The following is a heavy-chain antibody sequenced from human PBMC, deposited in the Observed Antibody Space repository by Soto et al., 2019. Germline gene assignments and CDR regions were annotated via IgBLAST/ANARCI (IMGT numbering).Heavy chain of an antibody. CDR2: ISYSGNT. CDR3: ARSSYGFDV. CDR1: GDSITRRSFF. D-gene: IGHD6-6*01. J-gene: IGHJ6*02. V-gene: IGHV4-39*01. Sequence: SETLSLTCTVSGDSITRRSFFWAWIRQPPGKRLEWVASISYSGNTYYNPSLKSRVTISGDTSKSQFSLKLSSVTAADTAVYWCARSSYGFDVWGPGTAVTVS.